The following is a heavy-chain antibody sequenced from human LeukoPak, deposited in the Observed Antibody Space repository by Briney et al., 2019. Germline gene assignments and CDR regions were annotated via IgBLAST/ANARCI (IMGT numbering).Heavy chain of an antibody. V-gene: IGHV1-69*04. D-gene: IGHD2-2*02. CDR1: GGTFSSYA. CDR2: IIPILGIA. J-gene: IGHJ6*03. CDR3: ARLSDIVVVPAAIDYMDV. Sequence: SVKVSCKASGGTFSSYAISWVRQAPGQGLEWMGRIIPILGIANYAQKFQGRVTITADKSTSTAYMELSSLRSEDTAVYYCARLSDIVVVPAAIDYMDVWGKGTTVTVSS.